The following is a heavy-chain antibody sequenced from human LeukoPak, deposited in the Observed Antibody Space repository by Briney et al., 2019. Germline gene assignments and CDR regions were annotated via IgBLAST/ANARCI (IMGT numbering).Heavy chain of an antibody. V-gene: IGHV3-48*03. CDR3: ARGKRGYGSY. CDR2: ISSSGSTI. J-gene: IGHJ4*02. Sequence: PGGPLRLSCAASGFTFSSYEMNWVRQAPGKGLEWVSYISSSGSTIYYADSVKGRFTISRDNAKNSLYLQMNSPRAEDTAVYYCARGKRGYGSYWGQGTLVTISS. D-gene: IGHD3-10*01. CDR1: GFTFSSYE.